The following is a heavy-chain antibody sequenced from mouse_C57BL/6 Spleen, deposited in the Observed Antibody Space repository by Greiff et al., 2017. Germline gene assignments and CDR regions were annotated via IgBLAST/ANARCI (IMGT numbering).Heavy chain of an antibody. V-gene: IGHV1-82*01. CDR1: GYAFSSSW. J-gene: IGHJ2*01. CDR3: ARWIYDYDREFDY. D-gene: IGHD2-4*01. Sequence: LQESGPELVKPGASVKISCKASGYAFSSSWMNWVKQRPGKGLEWIGRIYPGDGDTNYNGKFKGKATLTADKSSSTAYIQLSSLTSEDSAVYFCARWIYDYDREFDYWGQGTTLTVSS. CDR2: IYPGDGDT.